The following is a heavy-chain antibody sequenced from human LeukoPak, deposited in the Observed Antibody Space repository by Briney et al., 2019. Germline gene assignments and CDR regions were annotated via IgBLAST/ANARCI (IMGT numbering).Heavy chain of an antibody. Sequence: GGSLRLSCAASGLTFSSYSMNWVRQAPGKGLEWVSSISSSSSYIYYADSVKGRFTISRDNAKNSLYLQMNSLRAEDTAVYYCARDGPYYYGSGSYGMDVWGQGTTVTVSS. J-gene: IGHJ6*02. V-gene: IGHV3-21*01. CDR3: ARDGPYYYGSGSYGMDV. CDR1: GLTFSSYS. CDR2: ISSSSSYI. D-gene: IGHD3-10*01.